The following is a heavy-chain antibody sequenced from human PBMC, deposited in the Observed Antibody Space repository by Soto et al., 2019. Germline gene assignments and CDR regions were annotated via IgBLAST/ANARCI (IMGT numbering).Heavy chain of an antibody. J-gene: IGHJ4*02. CDR1: GYTFTGYY. CDR3: ARGPGGPDGPGDY. CDR2: INAGNGNT. Sequence: ASVKVSCKSSGYTFTGYYIHWVRQAPGQGLEWMGWINAGNGNTKYSQKFQGRVTITRDTSASTAYMELSSLRSEDTAVYYCARGPGGPDGPGDYWGQGTLVTVSS. V-gene: IGHV1-3*01. D-gene: IGHD2-15*01.